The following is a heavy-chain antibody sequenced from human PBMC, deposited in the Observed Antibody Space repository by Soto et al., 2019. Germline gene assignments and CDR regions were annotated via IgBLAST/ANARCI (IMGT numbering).Heavy chain of an antibody. Sequence: VQLLESGGGLVQPGGSLRLSCAASGFTFSSYGMTWVRQAPGKGLEWVSFSSATGAGTYYADSVKGRFTISRDDSKNTLHPQMTGLGADDTAVYYCAKDRRAGGNYGFYSDFWGQGALVIVSS. CDR2: SSATGAGT. CDR3: AKDRRAGGNYGFYSDF. D-gene: IGHD1-7*01. V-gene: IGHV3-23*01. J-gene: IGHJ4*02. CDR1: GFTFSSYG.